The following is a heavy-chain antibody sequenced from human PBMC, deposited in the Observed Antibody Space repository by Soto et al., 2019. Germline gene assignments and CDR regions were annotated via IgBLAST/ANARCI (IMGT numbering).Heavy chain of an antibody. V-gene: IGHV1-69*13. CDR3: ARDGTLYDSSAYYYLY. D-gene: IGHD3-22*01. CDR2: ITPMFGTP. Sequence: SVKVSWKASGGTFRRYTITWVRQGPGQGLEWMGGITPMFGTPNYAQKFQGRVTITADESTSTAYMELSSLRSEDTAMYYCARDGTLYDSSAYYYLYWGQGTLVTVS. J-gene: IGHJ4*02. CDR1: GGTFRRYT.